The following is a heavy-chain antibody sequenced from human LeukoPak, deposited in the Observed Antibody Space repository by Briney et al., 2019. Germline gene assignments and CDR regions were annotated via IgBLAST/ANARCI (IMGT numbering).Heavy chain of an antibody. Sequence: GGSLRLSCAASGFTFSSYGMHWVRQAPGKGLEWVAFIRYDGSNKYYADSVKGRFTISRDNSKNTLYLQMNSLRAEDTAIYYCARGRAAIGIYWYFDLWGRGTPVTVSS. D-gene: IGHD6-13*01. CDR3: ARGRAAIGIYWYFDL. V-gene: IGHV3-30*02. CDR2: IRYDGSNK. CDR1: GFTFSSYG. J-gene: IGHJ2*01.